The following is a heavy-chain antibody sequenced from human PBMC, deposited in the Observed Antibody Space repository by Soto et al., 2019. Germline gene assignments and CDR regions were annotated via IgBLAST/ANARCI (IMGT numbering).Heavy chain of an antibody. J-gene: IGHJ5*02. V-gene: IGHV4-31*03. CDR1: GGSISSGGYY. CDR3: AASSSWAPNWFDP. CDR2: IYYRVST. Sequence: QVQLQESGPGLVKPSQTLSLTCTVSGGSISSGGYYWSWIRQHPGKGLEWIGYIYYRVSTYYNPSLKSRVTISVDTSKNQFSLKLSSVTAADTAVYYCAASSSWAPNWFDPWGQGTLVTVSS. D-gene: IGHD6-13*01.